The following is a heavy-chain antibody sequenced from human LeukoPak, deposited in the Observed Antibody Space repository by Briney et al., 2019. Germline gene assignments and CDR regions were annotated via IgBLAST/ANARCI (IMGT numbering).Heavy chain of an antibody. V-gene: IGHV3-7*03. D-gene: IGHD3-9*01. Sequence: GGSLRLSCAVSGFHFATYWMTWVRQAPGKGLEWVANIKQDGSDKNYADSVKGRFTSSRDNAKKLLYLQMNSLRAEDTAVYYCARDLPDVLAGYSDLAFDIWGQGTMVTVSS. J-gene: IGHJ3*02. CDR3: ARDLPDVLAGYSDLAFDI. CDR2: IKQDGSDK. CDR1: GFHFATYW.